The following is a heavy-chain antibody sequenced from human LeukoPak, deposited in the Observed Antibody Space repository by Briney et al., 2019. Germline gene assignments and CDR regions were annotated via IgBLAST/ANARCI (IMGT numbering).Heavy chain of an antibody. D-gene: IGHD6-13*01. Sequence: SETLTLTCTVSGYSISSGYYWGWIRQPPGKGLEGIGSIYQSGSTYYNPSLESRVTISVDTSKNQFSLKLSSVTAADTAVYYCARLDGSWLNFDYWGQGTLVTVSS. CDR2: IYQSGST. CDR1: GYSISSGYY. CDR3: ARLDGSWLNFDY. J-gene: IGHJ4*02. V-gene: IGHV4-38-2*02.